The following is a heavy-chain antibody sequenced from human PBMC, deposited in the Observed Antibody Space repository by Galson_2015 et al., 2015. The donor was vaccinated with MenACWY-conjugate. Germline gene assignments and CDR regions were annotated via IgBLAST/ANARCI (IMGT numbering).Heavy chain of an antibody. Sequence: SLRLSCAASGFTFSTYWMTWVRQAPGEGLEWVANIMPDGSETYYVDSVKGRFTISRDNAKNSLYLQMNSLRVEDTAVYYCARGRLKLDPRGREPCSPSPQ. V-gene: IGHV3-7*01. CDR2: IMPDGSET. CDR1: GFTFSTYW. J-gene: IGHJ5*02. CDR3: ARGRLKLDP.